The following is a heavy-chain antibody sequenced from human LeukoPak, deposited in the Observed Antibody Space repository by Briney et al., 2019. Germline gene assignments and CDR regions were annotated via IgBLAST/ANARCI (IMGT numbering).Heavy chain of an antibody. CDR3: ARGGVPLPASGSYLDAFDI. Sequence: PSQTLSLTCTVSGASVNSGNYYWTWIRQPAGKRLEWIGRIYTSGSTNYNPSLKSRVTISIDASKNQFSLRLSSVTAADTAVYYCARGGVPLPASGSYLDAFDIWGQGTMVTVSS. J-gene: IGHJ3*02. CDR1: GASVNSGNYY. D-gene: IGHD1-26*01. V-gene: IGHV4-61*02. CDR2: IYTSGST.